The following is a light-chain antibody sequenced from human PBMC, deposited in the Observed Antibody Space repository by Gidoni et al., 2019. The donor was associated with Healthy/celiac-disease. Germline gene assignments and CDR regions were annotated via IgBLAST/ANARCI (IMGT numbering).Light chain of an antibody. CDR1: QNISIY. J-gene: IGKJ1*01. CDR2: AAS. CDR3: QQSYIIPPWT. V-gene: IGKV1-39*01. Sequence: DIQMTQSPSSLSASLGDRVTTTCRASQNISIYLNWYQQKPGKAPKLLIYAASSLQSGVPSRFSGSGSGTDFTLTISSLQPEDFATYYCQQSYIIPPWTFGQGTKVEIK.